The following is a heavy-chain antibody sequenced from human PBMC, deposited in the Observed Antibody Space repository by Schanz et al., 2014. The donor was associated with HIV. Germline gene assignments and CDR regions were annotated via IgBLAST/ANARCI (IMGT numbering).Heavy chain of an antibody. CDR1: GFTFSSSG. CDR2: ISYNGSNK. CDR3: AKGSSLWSFYYGMDV. V-gene: IGHV3-30*18. D-gene: IGHD3-10*01. Sequence: QVQLVESGGGVVQPGRSLRLSCAASGFTFSSSGMHWVRQAPGKGLEWVAVISYNGSNKYYADSVKGRFTISRDNSKNTLYLQMNSLRAEDTAVYYCAKGSSLWSFYYGMDVWGQGTTVTVSS. J-gene: IGHJ6*02.